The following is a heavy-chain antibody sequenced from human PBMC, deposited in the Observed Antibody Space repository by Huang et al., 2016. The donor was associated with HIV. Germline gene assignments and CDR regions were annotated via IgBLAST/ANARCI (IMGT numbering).Heavy chain of an antibody. CDR1: GASISGFSYF. D-gene: IGHD6-13*01. J-gene: IGHJ3*02. Sequence: QVLLQESGPRLLKPSQTVSLTCTVSGASISGFSYFWSWVRQPAGMGLGWIGHVHTGGTITYNPSLKSRVTISLDRSKSQFSLKLRSVTAADTAVYYCARGDSRWYSLVSFDIWSQGTMVAAAS. V-gene: IGHV4-61*09. CDR3: ARGDSRWYSLVSFDI. CDR2: VHTGGTI.